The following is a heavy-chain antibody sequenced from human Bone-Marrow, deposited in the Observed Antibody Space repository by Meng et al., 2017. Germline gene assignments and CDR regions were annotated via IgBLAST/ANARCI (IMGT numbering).Heavy chain of an antibody. Sequence: QVQLQESGPGLVKPSGTLSPTCAVPGGSISSSNWWSWVRQPPGKGLEWIGEIYHSGSTNYNPSLKSRVTISVDKSKNQFSLKLSSVTAADTAVYYCASSGLAYLSGVWFDPWGQGTLVTVSS. CDR1: GGSISSSNW. CDR3: ASSGLAYLSGVWFDP. V-gene: IGHV4-4*02. D-gene: IGHD6-19*01. CDR2: IYHSGST. J-gene: IGHJ5*02.